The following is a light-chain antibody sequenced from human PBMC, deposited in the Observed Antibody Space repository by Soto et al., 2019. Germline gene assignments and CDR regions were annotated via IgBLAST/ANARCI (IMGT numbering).Light chain of an antibody. Sequence: SYELTQPPSVSVAPGKTARITCGGKNIGSKSVHWYQQKPGQAPVLVIYYDSDRPSGIPERFSGSNSGNTATLTISRVEAGDEADYYCQVWDSSSDHVVFCGGTKLTVL. V-gene: IGLV3-21*04. CDR3: QVWDSSSDHVV. CDR1: NIGSKS. J-gene: IGLJ2*01. CDR2: YDS.